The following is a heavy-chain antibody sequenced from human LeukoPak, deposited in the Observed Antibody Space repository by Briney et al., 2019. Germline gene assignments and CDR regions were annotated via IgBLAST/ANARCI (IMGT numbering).Heavy chain of an antibody. CDR2: ISSSSSYI. Sequence: AGGSLRLSCAASGFTFSSYSTNWVRQAPGKGLEWVSSISSSSSYIYYADSVKGRFTISRDNAKNTLYLQMNSLRAEDTAVYYCARPDYGGNTDWYFDLWGRGTLVTVSS. D-gene: IGHD4-23*01. CDR1: GFTFSSYS. CDR3: ARPDYGGNTDWYFDL. J-gene: IGHJ2*01. V-gene: IGHV3-21*01.